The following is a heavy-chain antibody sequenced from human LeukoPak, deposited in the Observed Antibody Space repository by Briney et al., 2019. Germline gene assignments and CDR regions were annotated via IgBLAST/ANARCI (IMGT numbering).Heavy chain of an antibody. CDR1: GFTFRGYS. J-gene: IGHJ4*02. V-gene: IGHV3-48*04. D-gene: IGHD5-12*01. Sequence: GGSLRLSCAASGFTFRGYSMNWVRQAPGKGLEWVSHFSSGSSTIYYADSVKGRFTTSRDNAKNSLYLQMNSPRAEDTAVYYCAPDIVATRRGQGTLVTVSS. CDR2: FSSGSSTI. CDR3: APDIVATR.